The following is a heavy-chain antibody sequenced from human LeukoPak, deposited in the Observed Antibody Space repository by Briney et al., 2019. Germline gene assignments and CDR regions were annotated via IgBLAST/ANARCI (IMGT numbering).Heavy chain of an antibody. V-gene: IGHV4-38-2*02. CDR2: IYHSGDN. D-gene: IGHD5-18*01. CDR3: ARDSTVQLWSSYWYFDL. Sequence: SETLSLTCVVSGYSICSGHYWGWIGQPPGKGLEWIEQIYHSGDNYYNPFLKSRVALPVDTPKNQFTLRLRSVTAADTAVYYCARDSTVQLWSSYWYFDLWGHGTLVTVSS. CDR1: GYSICSGHY. J-gene: IGHJ2*01.